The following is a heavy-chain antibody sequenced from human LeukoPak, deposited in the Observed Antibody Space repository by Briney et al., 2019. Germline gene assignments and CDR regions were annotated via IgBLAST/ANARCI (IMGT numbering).Heavy chain of an antibody. V-gene: IGHV4-59*01. CDR2: IYYSGST. CDR3: ARAGYYYDSSGYNYDAFDI. J-gene: IGHJ3*02. Sequence: SETLSLTCTFSGGSISSYYWSWIRQPPGKGLEWIGYIYYSGSTNYNPSLKSRVTISVDTSKNQFSLKLSSVTAADTAVYYCARAGYYYDSSGYNYDAFDIWGQGTMVTVSS. CDR1: GGSISSYY. D-gene: IGHD3-22*01.